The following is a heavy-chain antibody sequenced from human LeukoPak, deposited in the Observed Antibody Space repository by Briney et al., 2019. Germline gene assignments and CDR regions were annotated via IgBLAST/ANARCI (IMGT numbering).Heavy chain of an antibody. V-gene: IGHV3-48*03. D-gene: IGHD3-22*01. Sequence: PGGSLRLSCAASGFTFSSCEMNWVRQAPGKGLEWVSYISSSGSTIYYADSVKGRFTISRDNAKNSLYLQMNSLRAEDTAVYYCARDQVYYDSSGHDYWGQGTLVTVSS. CDR1: GFTFSSCE. CDR2: ISSSGSTI. CDR3: ARDQVYYDSSGHDY. J-gene: IGHJ4*02.